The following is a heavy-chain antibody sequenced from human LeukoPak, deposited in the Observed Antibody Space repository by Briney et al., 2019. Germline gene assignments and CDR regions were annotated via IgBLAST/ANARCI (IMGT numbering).Heavy chain of an antibody. CDR1: GGPINFY. Sequence: SETLSLTCSVSGGPINFYWSWIRQYPGKGLEWIGCIYPNGSTSYNSPLKSRVTISLDTSKKQVSLMLKSVTAADTAVYYCARDVRRALRFNNFYPYFGMDVWGKGTTVIVST. CDR2: IYPNGST. J-gene: IGHJ6*04. V-gene: IGHV4-59*01. D-gene: IGHD3-3*01. CDR3: ARDVRRALRFNNFYPYFGMDV.